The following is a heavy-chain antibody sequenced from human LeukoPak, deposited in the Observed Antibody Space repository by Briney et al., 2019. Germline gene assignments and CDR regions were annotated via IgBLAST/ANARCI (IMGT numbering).Heavy chain of an antibody. Sequence: GGSLRLSCAASGFTFSNFAIHWVRQAPDKGLEWVAVILYDGRNKYYGDSVEGRFTISRDNSKNTVYLQLKSLRVEDTAVYYCAKGRGTFGAIISDAFDVWGHGTMVIVSS. D-gene: IGHD3-3*01. CDR3: AKGRGTFGAIISDAFDV. CDR2: ILYDGRNK. CDR1: GFTFSNFA. J-gene: IGHJ3*01. V-gene: IGHV3-30*18.